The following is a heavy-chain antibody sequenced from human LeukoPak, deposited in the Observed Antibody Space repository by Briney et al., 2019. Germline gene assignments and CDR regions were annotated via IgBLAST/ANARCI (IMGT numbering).Heavy chain of an antibody. J-gene: IGHJ6*02. CDR2: IYHSGST. CDR1: GFTFSSYG. D-gene: IGHD3-22*01. V-gene: IGHV4-4*02. CDR3: RGRGPYDSRNV. Sequence: GSLRLSCAASGFTFSSYGMHWVRQPPGKGLEWIGEIYHSGSTNYNPSLKSRVTISVDKSKNQFSLKLSSVTAADTAVYYCRGRGPYDSRNVWGQGTTVTVSS.